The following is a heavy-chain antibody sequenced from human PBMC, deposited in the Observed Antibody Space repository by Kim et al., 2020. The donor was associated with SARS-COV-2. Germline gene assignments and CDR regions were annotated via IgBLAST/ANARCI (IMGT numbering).Heavy chain of an antibody. CDR3: ARGALVTAMRLGTAFDY. D-gene: IGHD2-21*02. V-gene: IGHV4-34*01. CDR2: INHSGST. CDR1: GGSFSGYY. Sequence: SETLSLTCAVYGGSFSGYYWSWIRQPPGKGLEWIGEINHSGSTNYNQSLKSRVTISVDTSKNQFSLKLSSVTAADTAVYYCARGALVTAMRLGTAFDYWGQGTLVTVSS. J-gene: IGHJ4*02.